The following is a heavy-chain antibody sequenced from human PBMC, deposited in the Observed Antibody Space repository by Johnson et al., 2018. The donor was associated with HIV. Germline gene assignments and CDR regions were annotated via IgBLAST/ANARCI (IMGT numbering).Heavy chain of an antibody. Sequence: VESGGGLVQPGGSLRLSCVASGFTVGTKYMSWIRQAPGKGLEWVSVIYGNERTFYADSVRGRFTTSGDTSSNTLHLQMHSLTAEDTALYYCARGTITMIRGVIGLDIWGQGTMVTVSS. CDR1: GFTVGTKY. D-gene: IGHD3-10*01. CDR3: ARGTITMIRGVIGLDI. CDR2: IYGNERT. V-gene: IGHV3-66*01. J-gene: IGHJ3*02.